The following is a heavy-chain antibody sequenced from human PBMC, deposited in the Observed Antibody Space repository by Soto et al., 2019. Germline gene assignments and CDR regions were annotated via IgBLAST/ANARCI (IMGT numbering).Heavy chain of an antibody. CDR1: GYTFTSYD. V-gene: IGHV1-8*01. D-gene: IGHD6-19*01. CDR2: MNPNSGNT. J-gene: IGHJ1*01. CDR3: ARAYTSGLPRTKHVVN. Sequence: ASVKVSCKASGYTFTSYDINWVRQATGQGLEWMGWMNPNSGNTGYAQKFQGRVTMTRNTSISTAYMELSSLRAENTAVHYCARAYTSGLPRTKHVVNLGQGTL.